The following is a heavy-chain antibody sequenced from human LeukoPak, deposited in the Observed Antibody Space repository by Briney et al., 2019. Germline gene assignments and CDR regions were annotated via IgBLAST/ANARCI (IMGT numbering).Heavy chain of an antibody. CDR3: ARRLGGGINWFDP. CDR2: TYPGDSDT. Sequence: GESLEISCKGSGYSFTSYWIGWVRQMPGKGLEWMGITYPGDSDTRYSPSFQGQVTISADKSISTAYLQWSSLKASDTAVYYCARRLGGGINWFDPWGQGTLVTVSS. J-gene: IGHJ5*02. D-gene: IGHD4-23*01. CDR1: GYSFTSYW. V-gene: IGHV5-51*01.